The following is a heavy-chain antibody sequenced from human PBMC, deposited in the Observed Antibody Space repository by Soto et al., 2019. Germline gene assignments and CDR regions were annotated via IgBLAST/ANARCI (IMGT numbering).Heavy chain of an antibody. CDR1: GGTFSSYA. J-gene: IGHJ6*02. D-gene: IGHD2-15*01. Sequence: GASVKVSCKASGGTFSSYAISWVRQALGQGLEWMGGIIPIFGTADYAQKFQGRVTITADESTSTAYMELSSLRSEDTAVYYCASVETQRYYYGMDVWGQGTTVTVSS. V-gene: IGHV1-69*13. CDR3: ASVETQRYYYGMDV. CDR2: IIPIFGTA.